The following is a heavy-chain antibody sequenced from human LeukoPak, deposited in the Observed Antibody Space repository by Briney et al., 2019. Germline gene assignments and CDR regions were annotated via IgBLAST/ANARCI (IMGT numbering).Heavy chain of an antibody. Sequence: ASVKVSCKASGGTFSSYAISWVRQAPGQGLEWMGGIIPIFGTANYAQKFQGRVTITADKSTSTAYMELSSLRSEDTAVYYCASSSSGELYYYYYMDVWGKGTTVTISS. CDR3: ASSSSGELYYYYYMDV. J-gene: IGHJ6*03. CDR1: GGTFSSYA. D-gene: IGHD6-13*01. CDR2: IIPIFGTA. V-gene: IGHV1-69*06.